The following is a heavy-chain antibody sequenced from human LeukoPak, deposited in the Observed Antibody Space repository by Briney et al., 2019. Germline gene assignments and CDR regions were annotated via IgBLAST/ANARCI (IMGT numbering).Heavy chain of an antibody. CDR3: ARAPIPVGAYYFDY. Sequence: ASVKVSCKASGYTFSGYNMHWVRQAPGQGLEWMGIINPSGGSTSYAQKFQGRVTMTRDTSTSTVYMELSSLRSEDTAVYYCARAPIPVGAYYFDYWGQGTLVTVSS. D-gene: IGHD1-26*01. CDR1: GYTFSGYN. J-gene: IGHJ4*02. V-gene: IGHV1-46*01. CDR2: INPSGGST.